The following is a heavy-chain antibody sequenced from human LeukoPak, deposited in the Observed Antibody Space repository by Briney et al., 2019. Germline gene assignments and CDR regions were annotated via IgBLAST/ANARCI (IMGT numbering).Heavy chain of an antibody. V-gene: IGHV4-31*03. D-gene: IGHD6-13*01. Sequence: SQTLSLTCTVSGGSISSGGYYWSWIRQHPGKGLEWIGYIYYSGSTYYNPSLKSRVTISVDTSKNQFSLKLSSVTAADTAAYYCARAVTGIAAAGYDYWGQGTLVTVSS. CDR3: ARAVTGIAAAGYDY. J-gene: IGHJ4*02. CDR2: IYYSGST. CDR1: GGSISSGGYY.